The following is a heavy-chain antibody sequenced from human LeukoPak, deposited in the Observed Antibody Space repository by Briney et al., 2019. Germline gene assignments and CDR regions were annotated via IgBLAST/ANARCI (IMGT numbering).Heavy chain of an antibody. Sequence: SVKVSCKASGGTFSSYAISWVRQAPGQGLEWMGGITPIFGTANYAQKFQGRVTITADESTSTAYMELSSLRSEDTAVYYCARGSVGLLGPNWFDPWGQGTLVTVSS. D-gene: IGHD3-22*01. CDR2: ITPIFGTA. CDR3: ARGSVGLLGPNWFDP. V-gene: IGHV1-69*13. J-gene: IGHJ5*02. CDR1: GGTFSSYA.